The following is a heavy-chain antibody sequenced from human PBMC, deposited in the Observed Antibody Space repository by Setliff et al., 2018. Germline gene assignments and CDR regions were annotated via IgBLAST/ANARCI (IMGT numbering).Heavy chain of an antibody. Sequence: GGSLRLSCAASGFSFSSDAMTWVRQTPGKGLEWVAAISGSGGSTYYANSVKGRFIVSRDNSKSTVYLQMNRLRGDDTAVYYCAKGHLSVAHCGADCYPFDSWGQGTLVTVSS. D-gene: IGHD2-21*02. V-gene: IGHV3-23*01. CDR2: ISGSGGST. CDR3: AKGHLSVAHCGADCYPFDS. CDR1: GFSFSSDA. J-gene: IGHJ4*02.